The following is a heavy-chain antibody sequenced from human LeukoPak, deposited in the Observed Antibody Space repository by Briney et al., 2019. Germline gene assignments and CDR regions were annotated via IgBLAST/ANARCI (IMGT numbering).Heavy chain of an antibody. V-gene: IGHV4-4*08. Sequence: KPSENLSLTCSVSGDSISSDYWSWIRQPPGKGLEWIGYIYSIGNTDYNPSLKSRVTISLDTFKNQLSLNLTSVTAADTAVYYCAGRGQRYFRDWGQGTLVTVS. CDR1: GDSISSDY. CDR2: IYSIGNT. CDR3: AGRGQRYFRD. J-gene: IGHJ1*01.